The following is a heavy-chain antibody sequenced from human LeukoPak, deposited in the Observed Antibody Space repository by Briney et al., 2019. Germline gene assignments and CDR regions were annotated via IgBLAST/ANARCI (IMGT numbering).Heavy chain of an antibody. Sequence: TGGSLRLSCAASGFTFSSFAVTWVRQAPGKGLEWVSYIGAAGSTIYYADSVKGRFTISRDNAKNSLFLQMNSLRAEDTAVYYCARDSSTYAGPPDYWGQGTLVTVSS. CDR2: IGAAGSTI. D-gene: IGHD2-2*01. V-gene: IGHV3-48*01. J-gene: IGHJ4*02. CDR3: ARDSSTYAGPPDY. CDR1: GFTFSSFA.